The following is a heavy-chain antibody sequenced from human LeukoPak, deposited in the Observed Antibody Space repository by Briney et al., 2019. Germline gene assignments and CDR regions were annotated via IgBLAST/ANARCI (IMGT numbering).Heavy chain of an antibody. CDR1: GGSISGYY. V-gene: IGHV4-4*07. D-gene: IGHD3-9*01. CDR3: ARFPYFEGFDY. CDR2: IYTSGST. Sequence: SETLSLTCTVSGGSISGYYWSWIRQPAGKGLEWIGRIYTSGSTNYNPSLKSRVTMSVDTSKNQFSLKLRSVTAADTAVYFCARFPYFEGFDYWGQGTQVIVSS. J-gene: IGHJ4*02.